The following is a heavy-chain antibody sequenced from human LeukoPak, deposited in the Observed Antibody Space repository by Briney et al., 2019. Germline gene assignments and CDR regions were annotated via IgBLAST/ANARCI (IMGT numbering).Heavy chain of an antibody. Sequence: GGSPRLSCAVSGITLSNYGMSWVRQAPGKGLEWVAGISDSGGRTSYADSVKGRFTISRDNPKNTLYLQMNSLRAEDTAVYFCAKRGVVIRVILVGFHKEANYFDSWGQGALVTVSS. CDR2: ISDSGGRT. CDR3: AKRGVVIRVILVGFHKEANYFDS. J-gene: IGHJ4*02. CDR1: GITLSNYG. V-gene: IGHV3-23*01. D-gene: IGHD3-22*01.